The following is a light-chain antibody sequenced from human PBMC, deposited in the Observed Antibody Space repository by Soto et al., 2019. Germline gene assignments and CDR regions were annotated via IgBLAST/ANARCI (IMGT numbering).Light chain of an antibody. CDR1: QDISDD. Sequence: AIQMTQSPSSLSASVGDRVTITCRASQDISDDVGWYQQTPGKAPRLLISGASRLPSGVPSRFSGSGSGAAFTLTITSLRPEDSATYYCLQSHNYPRTFGQGTKVEI. J-gene: IGKJ1*01. CDR3: LQSHNYPRT. V-gene: IGKV1-6*01. CDR2: GAS.